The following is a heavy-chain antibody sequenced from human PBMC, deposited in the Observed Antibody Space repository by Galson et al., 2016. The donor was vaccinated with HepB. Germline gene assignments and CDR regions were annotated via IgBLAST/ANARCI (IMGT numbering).Heavy chain of an antibody. CDR3: ARVRFLGDAPKGSVVLPAAMSHYYGMDR. Sequence: SVKVSCKASGGTFSSYAINWVRQAPGQGLEWMGRVIPILDIANYAQKFQDRVTLTADKSTSTAYMGLSSLRSDDTAVYYCARVRFLGDAPKGSVVLPAAMSHYYGMDRWGQGTTVTVS. J-gene: IGHJ6*02. V-gene: IGHV1-69*04. CDR1: GGTFSSYA. CDR2: VIPILDIA. D-gene: IGHD2-2*01.